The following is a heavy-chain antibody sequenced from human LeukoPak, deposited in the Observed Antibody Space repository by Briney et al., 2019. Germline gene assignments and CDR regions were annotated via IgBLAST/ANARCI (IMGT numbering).Heavy chain of an antibody. J-gene: IGHJ6*02. V-gene: IGHV3-23*01. CDR3: AKDREMAPYYYYGMDV. CDR2: ISGSGGST. CDR1: GFTFSSYA. Sequence: PGGSLRLSCAASGFTFSSYAMSWVRQAPGKGLEWVSAISGSGGSTYYADSVKGRFTISRDNAKNSLYLQMNSLRAEDTALYYCAKDREMAPYYYYGMDVWGQGTTVTVS. D-gene: IGHD5-24*01.